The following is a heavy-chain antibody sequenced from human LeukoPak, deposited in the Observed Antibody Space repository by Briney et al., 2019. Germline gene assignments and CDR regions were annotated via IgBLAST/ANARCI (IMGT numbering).Heavy chain of an antibody. CDR3: ARSRRAVVN. V-gene: IGHV4-34*01. D-gene: IGHD6-19*01. J-gene: IGHJ4*02. CDR2: INHSGST. Sequence: PSETLSLTCAVYGGSFSGYCWSWIRQPPGKGLEWLGEINHSGSTNYNPSLKSRFTISVDTSKNQFSLKLSSVTAADTAVYYCARSRRAVVNWGQGTLVTVSS. CDR1: GGSFSGYC.